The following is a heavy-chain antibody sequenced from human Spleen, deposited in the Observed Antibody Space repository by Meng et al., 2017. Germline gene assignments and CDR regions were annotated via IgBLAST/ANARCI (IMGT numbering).Heavy chain of an antibody. CDR3: ARGPTTMAHDFDY. Sequence: QWHLQARAAVCLNTLGTSPPTCVVPGGSCSDYHWSGIRQPPGKGLEWIGEINHSGSTNYNPSLESRATISVDTSQNNLSLKLSSVTAADSAVYYCARGPTTMAHDFDYWGQGTLVTVSS. D-gene: IGHD4-11*01. V-gene: IGHV4-34*01. J-gene: IGHJ4*02. CDR2: INHSGST. CDR1: GGSCSDYH.